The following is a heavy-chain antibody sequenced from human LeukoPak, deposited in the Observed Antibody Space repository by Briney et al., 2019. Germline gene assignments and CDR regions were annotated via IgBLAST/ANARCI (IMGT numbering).Heavy chain of an antibody. Sequence: QPGRSLRLSCAASGFTFSSYGMHWVRQAPGKGLEWVAVISYDESNKYYADSVKGRFTISRDNSKNTLYLQMNSLRAEDTAVYYCAKNCPVAESSWYLNGCDYWGQGTLVTVSS. CDR3: AKNCPVAESSWYLNGCDY. CDR1: GFTFSSYG. D-gene: IGHD6-13*01. V-gene: IGHV3-30*18. J-gene: IGHJ4*02. CDR2: ISYDESNK.